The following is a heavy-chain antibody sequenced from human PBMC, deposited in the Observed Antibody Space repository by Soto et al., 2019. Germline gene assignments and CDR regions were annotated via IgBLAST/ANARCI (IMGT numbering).Heavy chain of an antibody. CDR1: GDTSDSFS. D-gene: IGHD6-19*01. CDR3: ARENRDYNSGWYSSSDWFDP. V-gene: IGHV1-69*01. Sequence: QVQLVQSGAEVKKPGSSVRVSCKASGDTSDSFSISWVRQAPGQGLEWMGGIIPMFGTGNYAQKFQGRLTITADESTGTSYMDLKSLRSEDTAVYFCARENRDYNSGWYSSSDWFDPWGKGTLVTVSS. CDR2: IIPMFGTG. J-gene: IGHJ5*02.